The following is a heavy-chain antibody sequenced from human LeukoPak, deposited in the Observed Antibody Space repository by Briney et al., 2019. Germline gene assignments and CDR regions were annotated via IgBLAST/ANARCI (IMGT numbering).Heavy chain of an antibody. V-gene: IGHV3-21*05. J-gene: IGHJ4*02. CDR3: AREYNSRATFDY. CDR2: IHSSGDYI. D-gene: IGHD1-20*01. Sequence: PGGSLRLSCAASASGVAFTSHSMNWVRQAPGMGLVWISYIHSSGDYIFYADSVKGRFTVSRDNARNSLYLQMNSLRAEDTAIYYCAREYNSRATFDYWGQGTLVTVSS. CDR1: ASGVAFTSHS.